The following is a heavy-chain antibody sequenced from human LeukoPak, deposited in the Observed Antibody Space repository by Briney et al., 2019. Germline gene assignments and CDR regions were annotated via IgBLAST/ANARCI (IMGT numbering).Heavy chain of an antibody. CDR3: ARGTDGDTRGYYYMDV. CDR2: ISAYNGNT. V-gene: IGHV1-18*01. CDR1: GYTFTSYD. Sequence: GASVKVSCKASGYTFTSYDINWVRQATGQGLEWMGWISAYNGNTNYAQKLQGRVTMTTDTSTSTAYMELRSLRSDDTAVYNCARGTDGDTRGYYYMDVWGKGTTVTVSS. D-gene: IGHD4-17*01. J-gene: IGHJ6*03.